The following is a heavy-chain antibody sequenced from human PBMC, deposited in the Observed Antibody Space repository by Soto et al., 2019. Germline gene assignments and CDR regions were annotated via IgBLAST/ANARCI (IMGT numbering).Heavy chain of an antibody. CDR2: IYWDDDK. CDR3: AHTASYSSGWYRPNWFDP. CDR1: GFSLSTSGVG. V-gene: IGHV2-5*02. Sequence: GSGPTLVNPTQTLTLTCTFSGFSLSTSGVGVGWIRQPPGKALEWLALIYWDDDKRYSPSLKSRLTITKDTSKNQVVLTMTNMDPVDTATYYCAHTASYSSGWYRPNWFDPWGQGTPVTV. D-gene: IGHD6-19*01. J-gene: IGHJ5*02.